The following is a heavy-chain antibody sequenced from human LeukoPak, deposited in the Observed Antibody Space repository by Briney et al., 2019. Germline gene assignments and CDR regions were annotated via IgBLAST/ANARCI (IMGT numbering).Heavy chain of an antibody. CDR3: ARDPWGTMVPTPGPFDY. D-gene: IGHD4/OR15-4a*01. V-gene: IGHV1-18*01. J-gene: IGHJ4*02. CDR2: ISAYNGNT. CDR1: GYTFTSYG. Sequence: ASVKVSCKASGYTFTSYGISWVRQAPGHGLEWMGWISAYNGNTNYAQKLQGRVTMTTDTSTSTAYMELRSLRSDDTAVYYCARDPWGTMVPTPGPFDYWGQGTLVTVSS.